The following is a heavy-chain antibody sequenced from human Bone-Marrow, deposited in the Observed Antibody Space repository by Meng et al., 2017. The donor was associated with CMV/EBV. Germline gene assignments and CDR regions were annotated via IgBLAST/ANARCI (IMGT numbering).Heavy chain of an antibody. CDR2: IRYDGSNK. CDR3: AKERYYYDSSGPGVDY. J-gene: IGHJ4*02. CDR1: GFTFSSYG. V-gene: IGHV3-30*02. Sequence: GESLKISCAASGFTFSSYGMHWVRQAPGKGLEWVAFIRYDGSNKYYADSVKGRFTISRDNSKNTLYLQMNSLRAEDTAVYYCAKERYYYDSSGPGVDYCGQGTLVTVSS. D-gene: IGHD3-22*01.